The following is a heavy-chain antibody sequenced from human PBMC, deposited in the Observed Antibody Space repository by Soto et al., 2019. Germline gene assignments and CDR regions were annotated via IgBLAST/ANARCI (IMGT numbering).Heavy chain of an antibody. Sequence: SETLYLTCAFYGGSFSGYYWSWIRQPPGKGREWIGEINHSGSTNYNPSLKSRVTISVDTSKKQFPLKMRSVTAADTAVYYCARAPPLRGYRSGRSCYSGSLDPWGQGTLVTVSS. CDR2: INHSGST. J-gene: IGHJ5*02. V-gene: IGHV4-34*01. CDR1: GGSFSGYY. D-gene: IGHD2-15*01. CDR3: ARAPPLRGYRSGRSCYSGSLDP.